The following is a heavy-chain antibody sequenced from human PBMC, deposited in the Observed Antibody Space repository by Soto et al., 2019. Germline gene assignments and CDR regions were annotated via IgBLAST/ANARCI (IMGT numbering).Heavy chain of an antibody. V-gene: IGHV4-30-4*01. Sequence: PSETLSLTCTVSGGSISSGDNYWSWIRQPPGKGLEWIGYIHYSGSTYHNPSLKSRVTISVDTSKNQFSLKLSSVTAADTAVYYCARTNIRDYGDYYFYYDYWGQGTLVTVSS. J-gene: IGHJ4*02. D-gene: IGHD4-17*01. CDR1: GGSISSGDNY. CDR2: IHYSGST. CDR3: ARTNIRDYGDYYFYYDY.